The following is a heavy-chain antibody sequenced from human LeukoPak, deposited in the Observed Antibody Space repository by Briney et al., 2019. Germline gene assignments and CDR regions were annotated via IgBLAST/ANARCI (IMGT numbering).Heavy chain of an antibody. CDR3: AKDVDIVATIPHF. CDR2: ISWHSVNL. Sequence: SLRLSCAASGFKFDECAMHWVRQAPGKGLEWVSSISWHSVNLAYADSVKGRFTISRDNAKNSLYLEMNSLRDEDTALYYCAKDVDIVATIPHFWGQGTLVTVSS. D-gene: IGHD5-12*01. V-gene: IGHV3-9*01. CDR1: GFKFDECA. J-gene: IGHJ4*02.